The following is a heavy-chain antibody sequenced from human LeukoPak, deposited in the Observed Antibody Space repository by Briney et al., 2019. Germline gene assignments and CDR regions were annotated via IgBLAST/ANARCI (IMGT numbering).Heavy chain of an antibody. Sequence: GGSLRLSCAASGFTFSSYWMSWVRQAPGKGLEWVANIKQDGSEKYYVDSVKGRFTISRDNAKNSLYLQMNSLRAEDTAVYYCARESDYVWGSYPSDYWGQGTLVTVSS. CDR1: GFTFSSYW. CDR3: ARESDYVWGSYPSDY. CDR2: IKQDGSEK. V-gene: IGHV3-7*01. D-gene: IGHD3-16*02. J-gene: IGHJ4*02.